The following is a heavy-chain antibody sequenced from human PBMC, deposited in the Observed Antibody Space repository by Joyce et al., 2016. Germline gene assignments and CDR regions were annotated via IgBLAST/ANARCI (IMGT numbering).Heavy chain of an antibody. J-gene: IGHJ4*02. CDR1: GGSISSSSYF. V-gene: IGHV4-39*01. D-gene: IGHD2-15*01. CDR3: ASAIGYCSGGSCPFDY. CDR2: MFYSGSP. Sequence: LQLQESGPGLVKPSETLSLTCTVSGGSISSSSYFWGWIRQPPGKGLGWIGSMFYSGSPYYNPALKSRVTISVDTSKNQFSLILNSVTAADTAIYYCASAIGYCSGGSCPFDYWGQGTLVTVSS.